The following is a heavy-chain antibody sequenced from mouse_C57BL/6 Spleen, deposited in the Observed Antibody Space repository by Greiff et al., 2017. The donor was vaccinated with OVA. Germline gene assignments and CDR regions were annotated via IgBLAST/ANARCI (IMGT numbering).Heavy chain of an antibody. J-gene: IGHJ4*01. CDR3: TGSNYGGGAMDY. Sequence: QVQLQQSGAELVRPGASVTLSCKASGYTFTDYEMHWVKQTPVHGLEWIGAIDPETGGTAYNQKFKGKAILTADKSSSTAYMELRSLTSEDSAVYYCTGSNYGGGAMDYWGQGTSVTVSS. CDR2: IDPETGGT. CDR1: GYTFTDYE. D-gene: IGHD2-5*01. V-gene: IGHV1-15*01.